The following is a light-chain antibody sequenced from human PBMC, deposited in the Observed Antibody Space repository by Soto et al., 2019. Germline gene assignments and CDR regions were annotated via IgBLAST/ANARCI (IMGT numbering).Light chain of an antibody. CDR1: QSVSSN. J-gene: IGKJ4*01. V-gene: IGKV3-15*01. CDR3: QQYNNWPPLT. Sequence: EIVMTQSPATLSVSPGERATLSCRASQSVSSNLAWYQQKPGQAPRRLIYGASTRATGIPARFIGSGSGTEFTLTISSLQSEDFAVYYCQQYNNWPPLTFGGGTKVDI. CDR2: GAS.